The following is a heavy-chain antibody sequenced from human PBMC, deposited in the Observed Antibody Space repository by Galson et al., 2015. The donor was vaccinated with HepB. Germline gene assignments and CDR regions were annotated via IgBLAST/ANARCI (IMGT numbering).Heavy chain of an antibody. V-gene: IGHV1-46*01. CDR3: AASSSTSCCHYYYYGMDA. CDR2: INPSGGTA. Sequence: CKASGYTFTSYYMHWVRQAPGQGLEWMGIINPSGGTANYAQKFQGRVTITADESTSTAYMELSSLRSEDTAVYYCAASSSTSCCHYYYYGMDAWGQGTTVTVSS. J-gene: IGHJ6*02. CDR1: GYTFTSYY. D-gene: IGHD2-2*01.